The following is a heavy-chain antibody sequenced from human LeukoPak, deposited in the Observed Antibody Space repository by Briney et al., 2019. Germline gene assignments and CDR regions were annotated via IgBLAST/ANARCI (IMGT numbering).Heavy chain of an antibody. Sequence: GESLKISCKGSGYSFANYWISWVRQMPGKGLEWMGRIDPRDSYTYYSPSFQGHLTISADKSISTAYLQWNSLKASDTAVYYCARPDCSGGNCYLLTYWGQGSLVTVSS. CDR2: IDPRDSYT. CDR3: ARPDCSGGNCYLLTY. CDR1: GYSFANYW. V-gene: IGHV5-10-1*01. J-gene: IGHJ4*02. D-gene: IGHD2-15*01.